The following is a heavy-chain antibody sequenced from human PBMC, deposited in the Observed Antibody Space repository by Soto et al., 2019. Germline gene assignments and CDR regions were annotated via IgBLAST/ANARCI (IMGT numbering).Heavy chain of an antibody. Sequence: SETLSLTCTVSGGSISSGDYYWSWIRQPPGKGLEWIGYIYYSGNTYSNPSLKSRIIISVDTSKNQFSLKLSSVTAADTAVYYCASVVRYYYDNSGHDAFDIWGQGTMVTVPS. D-gene: IGHD3-22*01. J-gene: IGHJ3*02. CDR3: ASVVRYYYDNSGHDAFDI. CDR1: GGSISSGDYY. V-gene: IGHV4-30-4*01. CDR2: IYYSGNT.